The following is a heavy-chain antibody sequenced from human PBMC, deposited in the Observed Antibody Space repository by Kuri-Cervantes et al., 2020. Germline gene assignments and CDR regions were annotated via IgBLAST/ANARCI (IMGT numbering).Heavy chain of an antibody. D-gene: IGHD3-10*01. Sequence: ASVKVSCKASGYTFTSYYMHWVRQAPGQGLEWMGIINPSGGSTSYAQKFQGRVTMTRDTSTSTVYMELSSLRSEDTAVYYCAKDPQPRLLWFGEGVYYGMDVWGQGTTVTVSS. V-gene: IGHV1-46*01. J-gene: IGHJ6*02. CDR2: INPSGGST. CDR3: AKDPQPRLLWFGEGVYYGMDV. CDR1: GYTFTSYY.